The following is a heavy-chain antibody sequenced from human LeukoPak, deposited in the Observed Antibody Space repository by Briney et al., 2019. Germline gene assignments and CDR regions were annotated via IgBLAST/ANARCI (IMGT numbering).Heavy chain of an antibody. V-gene: IGHV3-48*01. CDR2: INAGASLI. J-gene: IGHJ4*02. Sequence: GGSLRLSCGASGFSFSGYSYNWVRQAPGKGLEWLSYINAGASLIYYADSVRGRFTISRDDASESLSLQMNGLRAEDTAIYYCARDGGCTSSGCPSGYFDYWGQGALVTVSS. D-gene: IGHD2-8*01. CDR3: ARDGGCTSSGCPSGYFDY. CDR1: GFSFSGYS.